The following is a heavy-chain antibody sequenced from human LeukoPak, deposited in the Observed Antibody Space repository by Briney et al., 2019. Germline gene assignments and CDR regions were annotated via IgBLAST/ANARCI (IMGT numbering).Heavy chain of an antibody. CDR3: ARGGITMVTYYYYYYMDV. Sequence: ASVKVSCKASGYTFTSYDINWVRQATGQGLEWMGWMNPNSGNTGYAQKFQGRVTMTRNTSISTAYMELSSLRSEDTAVYYCARGGITMVTYYYYYYMDVWGKGTTVTISS. D-gene: IGHD3-10*01. J-gene: IGHJ6*03. CDR2: MNPNSGNT. V-gene: IGHV1-8*01. CDR1: GYTFTSYD.